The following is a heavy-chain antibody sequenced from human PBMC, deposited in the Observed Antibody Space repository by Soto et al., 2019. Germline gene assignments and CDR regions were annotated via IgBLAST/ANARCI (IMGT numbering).Heavy chain of an antibody. D-gene: IGHD3-22*01. CDR2: INPNSGGT. J-gene: IGHJ4*02. V-gene: IGHV1-2*02. CDR1: GYTFTGYY. CDR3: AKGYYDSSDHLDY. Sequence: ASVKVSCKASGYTFTGYYMHWVRQAPGQGLEWMGWINPNSGGTNYAQKFQGRVTMTRDTTISTAYMELSRLRSDDTAVYYCAKGYYDSSDHLDYWGQGTLVTVSS.